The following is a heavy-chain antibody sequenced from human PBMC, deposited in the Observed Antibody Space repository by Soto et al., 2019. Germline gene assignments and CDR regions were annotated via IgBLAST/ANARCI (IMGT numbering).Heavy chain of an antibody. CDR2: ISSSSSYI. D-gene: IGHD1-26*01. J-gene: IGHJ4*02. CDR1: GFTFSSYS. V-gene: IGHV3-21*01. Sequence: EVQLVESGGGLVKPGGSLRLSCAASGFTFSSYSMNWVRQAPGKGLEWVSSISSSSSYIYYADSVKGRFTISRDNAKNSLYLQMNGLRAEDTAVYYCARDLDGGELLNYWGQGTLVTVSS. CDR3: ARDLDGGELLNY.